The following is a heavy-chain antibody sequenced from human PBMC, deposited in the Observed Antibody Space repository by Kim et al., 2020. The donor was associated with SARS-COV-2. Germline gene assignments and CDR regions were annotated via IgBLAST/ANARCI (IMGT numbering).Heavy chain of an antibody. CDR2: IYYSGST. Sequence: SETLSLTCTVSGGSISSYYWSWIRQPPGKGLEWIGYIYYSGSTNYNPSLKSRVTISVDTSKNQFSLKLSSVTAADTAVYYCARVSRSSGWYGAFDIWGQGTMVTVSS. J-gene: IGHJ3*02. CDR3: ARVSRSSGWYGAFDI. V-gene: IGHV4-59*01. CDR1: GGSISSYY. D-gene: IGHD6-19*01.